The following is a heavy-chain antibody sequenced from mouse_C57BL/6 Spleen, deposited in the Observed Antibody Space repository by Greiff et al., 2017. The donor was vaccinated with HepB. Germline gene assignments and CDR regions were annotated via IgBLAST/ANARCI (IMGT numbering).Heavy chain of an antibody. D-gene: IGHD1-1*01. CDR1: GFSLSTSGMG. CDR2: IYWDDDK. CDR3: ARMGDYYGSRRYFDV. Sequence: QVTLKESGPGILQSSQTLSLTCSFSGFSLSTSGMGVSWIRQPSGKGLEWLAHIYWDDDKRDNPSLKSRLTISKDTSRNQLFLKITRVDTADTATYDCARMGDYYGSRRYFDVWGTGTTVTVSS. V-gene: IGHV8-12*01. J-gene: IGHJ1*03.